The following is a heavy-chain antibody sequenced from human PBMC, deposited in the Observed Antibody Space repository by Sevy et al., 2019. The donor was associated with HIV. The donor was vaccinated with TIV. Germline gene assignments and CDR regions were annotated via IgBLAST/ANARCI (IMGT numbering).Heavy chain of an antibody. Sequence: GGSLRLSCGASGFTFSSYDMHWVRQAVGKGLEWVSGIGRGGDAYYPGSVKGRFTISRENAKNSLYLQMNSLRAGDTAVYYCARSGGYSDYGMDVWGQGTTVTVSS. V-gene: IGHV3-13*01. J-gene: IGHJ6*02. D-gene: IGHD5-12*01. CDR3: ARSGGYSDYGMDV. CDR1: GFTFSSYD. CDR2: IGRGGDA.